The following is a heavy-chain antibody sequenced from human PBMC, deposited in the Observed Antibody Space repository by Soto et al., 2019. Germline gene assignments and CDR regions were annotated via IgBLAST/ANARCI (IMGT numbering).Heavy chain of an antibody. CDR1: GGTFSSYA. CDR2: IIPIFGTA. V-gene: IGHV1-69*13. CDR3: AGRTTYDSSGYYYI. J-gene: IGHJ4*02. Sequence: SVKVSCKASGGTFSSYAISWVRQAPGQGLEWMGGIIPIFGTANYAQKFQGRVTITADESTSTAYMELSSLRSEDTAVYYCAGRTTYDSSGYYYIWGQGTLVTVSS. D-gene: IGHD3-22*01.